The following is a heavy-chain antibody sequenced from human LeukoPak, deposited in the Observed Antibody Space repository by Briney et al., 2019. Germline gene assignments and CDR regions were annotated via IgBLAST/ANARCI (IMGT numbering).Heavy chain of an antibody. CDR1: GYSFTSYW. Sequence: GESLKISCKGSGYSFTSYWIGWVCQMPGKGLEWMGIIYPGDSDTRYSPSFQGQVTISADKSISTAYLQWSSLKASDTAMYYCARGYCSSTSCYGEGSFDYWGQGTLVTVSS. D-gene: IGHD2-2*01. CDR2: IYPGDSDT. V-gene: IGHV5-51*01. J-gene: IGHJ4*02. CDR3: ARGYCSSTSCYGEGSFDY.